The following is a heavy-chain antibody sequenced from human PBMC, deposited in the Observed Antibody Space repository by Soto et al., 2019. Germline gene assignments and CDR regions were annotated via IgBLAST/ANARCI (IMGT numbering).Heavy chain of an antibody. CDR3: ARGNLRFLEWSYRRYYFDY. CDR1: GGSFSGYY. CDR2: INHSGST. D-gene: IGHD3-3*01. J-gene: IGHJ4*02. V-gene: IGHV4-34*01. Sequence: SETLSLTCAVYGGSFSGYYWSWIRQPPGKGLEWIGEINHSGSTNYNPSLKSRVTISVDTSKNQFSLKLSSVTAADTTVYYCARGNLRFLEWSYRRYYFDYWGQGTLVTVSS.